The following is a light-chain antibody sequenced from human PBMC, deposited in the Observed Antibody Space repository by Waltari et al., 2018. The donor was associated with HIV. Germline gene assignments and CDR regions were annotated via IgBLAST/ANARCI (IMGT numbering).Light chain of an antibody. J-gene: IGLJ3*02. CDR2: SDN. Sequence: QSVLTQPPSASGTPGTRVTISCSGSSSNIGSKSVTWFQQVPGTAPKLLMYSDNQRPSGVPDRFSGSKSGTSASLAISGLQSEDEADYYCAAWDDSLDAWVFGGGTRLTVL. CDR3: AAWDDSLDAWV. CDR1: SSNIGSKS. V-gene: IGLV1-44*01.